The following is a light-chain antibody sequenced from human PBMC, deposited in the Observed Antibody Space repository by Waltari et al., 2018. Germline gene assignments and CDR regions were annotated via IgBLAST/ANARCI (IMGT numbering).Light chain of an antibody. Sequence: QSVLTQPPSVSAAPGQRVTIPCSGGRSTIGNNYVSWYRQSPGTAPKLLSYEDTVRPSGIPGRFSGSKSGTSAALDITGLQAGDGAGYYCGTWDSSLSGAVFGGGTHLTVL. CDR3: GTWDSSLSGAV. CDR1: RSTIGNNY. CDR2: EDT. V-gene: IGLV1-51*02. J-gene: IGLJ7*01.